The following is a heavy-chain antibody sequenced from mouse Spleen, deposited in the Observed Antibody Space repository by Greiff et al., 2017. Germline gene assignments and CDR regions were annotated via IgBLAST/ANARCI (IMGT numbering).Heavy chain of an antibody. D-gene: IGHD1-2*01. CDR2: ISSGGGNT. CDR3: ARHDYGYGDY. Sequence: EVKLVESGGGLVKLGGSLKLSCAASGFTFSSYAMSWVRQTPEKRLEWVATISSGGGNTYYPDSVKGRFTISRDNAKNTLYLQMSSLKSEDTAMYYCARHDYGYGDYWGQGTTLTVSS. CDR1: GFTFSSYA. V-gene: IGHV5-9*04. J-gene: IGHJ2*01.